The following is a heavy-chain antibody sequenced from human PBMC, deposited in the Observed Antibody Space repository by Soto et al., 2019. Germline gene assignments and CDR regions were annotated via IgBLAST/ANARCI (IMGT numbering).Heavy chain of an antibody. CDR3: AKDRDGYIDY. V-gene: IGHV3-7*01. CDR1: GFTFSRHW. Sequence: EVQVVESGGGLVQPGGSLRLSCVASGFTFSRHWMNWVRQAPGKGLEWVANIKQGGREKYYVDSVKGRFTISRDNAKNSLYLQMNSLRAEDTAVYYCAKDRDGYIDYWGQGTLVTVSS. CDR2: IKQGGREK. D-gene: IGHD2-21*01. J-gene: IGHJ4*02.